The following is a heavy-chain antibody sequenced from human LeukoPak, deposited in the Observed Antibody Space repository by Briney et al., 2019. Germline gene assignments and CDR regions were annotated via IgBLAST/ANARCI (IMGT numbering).Heavy chain of an antibody. CDR3: ARSHCSSSSCYDPRFEC. J-gene: IGHJ4*02. V-gene: IGHV4-39*01. CDR2: IYYNGST. CDR1: GGSISSSSYY. Sequence: TSSETLSLTCTVSGGSISSSSYYWGWVRQPPGKGLEWIGSIYYNGSTYNNPSLKRRVTISVDTAKNQFSLKLNSVTGADTAVYYCARSHCSSSSCYDPRFECWGQGILVTAAS. D-gene: IGHD2-2*01.